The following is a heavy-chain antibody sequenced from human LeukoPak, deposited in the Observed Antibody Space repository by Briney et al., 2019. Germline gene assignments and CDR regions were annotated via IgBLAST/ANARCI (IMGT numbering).Heavy chain of an antibody. V-gene: IGHV3-53*01. D-gene: IGHD3-22*01. Sequence: PGGSLRLSCVASGLTVSTNSMRWVRQAPGKGLEWVSVIYSAGATYYADSVRGRLTISRDNSKNTVYLQMNSLRAEDTAVYYCARDRGTSGYIFDYWGRGTLVTVSS. CDR2: IYSAGAT. CDR1: GLTVSTNS. J-gene: IGHJ4*02. CDR3: ARDRGTSGYIFDY.